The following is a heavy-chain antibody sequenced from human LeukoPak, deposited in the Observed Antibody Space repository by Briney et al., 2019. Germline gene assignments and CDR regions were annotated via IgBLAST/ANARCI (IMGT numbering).Heavy chain of an antibody. D-gene: IGHD2-15*01. CDR2: IKSKTDGGTT. CDR3: TTDHTQGYCSGGRCQRPFDY. J-gene: IGHJ4*02. V-gene: IGHV3-15*01. CDR1: GFTFSNAW. Sequence: KSGGSLRLSCAASGFTFSNAWMSWVRQAPGKGLEWVGRIKSKTDGGTTDYAAPVKGRFTISRDDSKNTLYLQMNSLKTEDTAVYYCTTDHTQGYCSGGRCQRPFDYWGQGTLVTVSS.